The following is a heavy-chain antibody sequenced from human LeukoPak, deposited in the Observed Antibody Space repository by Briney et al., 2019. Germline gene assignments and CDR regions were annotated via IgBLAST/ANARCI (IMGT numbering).Heavy chain of an antibody. Sequence: GGSLRLSCAASGFTFSSYEMNWVRQAPGKGLEWVSYISSSSSTIYYADSVKGRFTISRDNAKNSLYLQMNRLRAEDTAVYYCARSRVVPGSGYYFDYWGQGTLVTVSS. V-gene: IGHV3-48*01. CDR3: ARSRVVPGSGYYFDY. CDR2: ISSSSSTI. D-gene: IGHD3-3*01. J-gene: IGHJ4*02. CDR1: GFTFSSYE.